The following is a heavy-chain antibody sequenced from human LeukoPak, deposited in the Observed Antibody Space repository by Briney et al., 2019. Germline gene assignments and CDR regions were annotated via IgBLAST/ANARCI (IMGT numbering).Heavy chain of an antibody. CDR1: GYTFTGYY. CDR2: INPNSGGT. J-gene: IGHJ3*02. D-gene: IGHD5-12*01. V-gene: IGHV1-2*02. Sequence: ASVKVSCKASGYTFTGYYMHWVRQAPGQGLEWMGWINPNSGGTNYAQKFQGRVTMTRDTSISTAYMELSRLRSDDTAVYYCAREYSGYDLREALDIWGQGAMVTVSS. CDR3: AREYSGYDLREALDI.